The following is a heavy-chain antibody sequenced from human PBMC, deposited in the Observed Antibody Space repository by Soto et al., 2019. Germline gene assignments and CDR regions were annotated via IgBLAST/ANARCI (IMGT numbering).Heavy chain of an antibody. V-gene: IGHV4-31*03. D-gene: IGHD2-15*01. CDR1: GGSISSGGYY. CDR3: AGRMQDYYYYMDV. J-gene: IGHJ6*03. Sequence: SETLSLTCTVSGGSISSGGYYWSWIRQYPGKGLEWIGYIYYSGSTHYNPSLKSRVTISVDTSKNQFSLNLSSVTAADTAVYYCAGRMQDYYYYMDVWGKGTTVTVSS. CDR2: IYYSGST.